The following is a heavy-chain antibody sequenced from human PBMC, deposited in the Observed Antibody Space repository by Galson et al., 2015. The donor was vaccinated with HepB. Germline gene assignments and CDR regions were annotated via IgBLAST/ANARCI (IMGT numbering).Heavy chain of an antibody. V-gene: IGHV1-2*04. CDR3: AREIGYSYGYFSWDYYYGMDV. J-gene: IGHJ6*02. CDR2: INPNSGGT. D-gene: IGHD5-18*01. Sequence: SVKVSCKASGYTFTGYYMHWVRQAPGQGLEWMGWINPNSGGTNYAQKFQGWVTMTRDTSISTAYMELSRLRSDDTAVYYCAREIGYSYGYFSWDYYYGMDVWGQGTTVTVSS. CDR1: GYTFTGYY.